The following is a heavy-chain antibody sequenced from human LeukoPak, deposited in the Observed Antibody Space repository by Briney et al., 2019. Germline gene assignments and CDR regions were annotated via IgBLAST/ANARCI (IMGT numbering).Heavy chain of an antibody. V-gene: IGHV3-53*01. CDR1: GFTVSSNY. Sequence: GGSLRLSCAASGFTVSSNYMSWVRQAPGKGLEWVSVIYSGGSTYYADSVKGRFTISRDNSKNTLYLQMNSLRAEDTALYYCVRDPSARFYFDYWGQGTLVTVSS. J-gene: IGHJ4*02. CDR3: VRDPSARFYFDY. CDR2: IYSGGST. D-gene: IGHD6-6*01.